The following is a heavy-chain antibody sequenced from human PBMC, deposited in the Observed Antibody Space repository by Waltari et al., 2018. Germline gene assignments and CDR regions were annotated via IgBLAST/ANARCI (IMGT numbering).Heavy chain of an antibody. Sequence: EVQLVESGGGLVQPGGSLRLSCAASGFTFSSYAMSWVRQAPGKGLEWVSAISGSGGSTYDADSVKGRFTISRDNSKNTLYLQMNSLRAEDTAVYYCAPPTMATITFDYWGQGTLVTVSS. CDR1: GFTFSSYA. CDR2: ISGSGGST. D-gene: IGHD5-12*01. CDR3: APPTMATITFDY. V-gene: IGHV3-23*04. J-gene: IGHJ4*02.